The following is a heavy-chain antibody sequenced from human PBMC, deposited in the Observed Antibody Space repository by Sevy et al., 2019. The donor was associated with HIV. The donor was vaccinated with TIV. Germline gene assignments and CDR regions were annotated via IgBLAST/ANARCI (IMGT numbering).Heavy chain of an antibody. CDR1: GGSISSYY. V-gene: IGHV4-59*01. J-gene: IGHJ6*03. CDR2: IYYSGST. D-gene: IGHD3-3*01. CDR3: ARGLTYYDFWSGKTYYYYMDV. Sequence: SETLSLTCTVSGGSISSYYWSWIRQPPGKGLEWIGYIYYSGSTNYNPSLKSRVTISVDTSKNQFSLKLGSVTAADTAVYYCARGLTYYDFWSGKTYYYYMDVWGKGTTVTVSS.